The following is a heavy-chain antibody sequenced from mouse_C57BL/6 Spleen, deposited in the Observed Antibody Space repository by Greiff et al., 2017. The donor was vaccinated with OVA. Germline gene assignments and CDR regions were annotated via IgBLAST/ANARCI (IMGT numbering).Heavy chain of an antibody. CDR1: GYTFTSYC. Sequence: QVQLQQPGTDLVKPGASVKLSCKASGYTFTSYCMHWVKQRPGQGLEWIGNINPSNGGTNYNEKFKSKATLTADKSSSTAYMPLSSLTSEDSAVCYCARGDEYAGDYWGQGTTLTVSS. CDR3: ARGDEYAGDY. V-gene: IGHV1-53*01. CDR2: INPSNGGT. J-gene: IGHJ2*01. D-gene: IGHD5-1*01.